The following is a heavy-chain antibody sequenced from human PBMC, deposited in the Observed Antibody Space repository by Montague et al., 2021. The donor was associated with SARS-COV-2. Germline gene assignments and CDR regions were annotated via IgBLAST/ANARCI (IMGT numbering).Heavy chain of an antibody. D-gene: IGHD3-10*02. CDR1: GIMFGSYA. J-gene: IGHJ4*02. CDR3: AKVAMLFDEDN. CDR2: ITASGSGI. V-gene: IGHV3-23*01. Sequence: SLRLFCAVSGIMFGSYAMSWVRQAPGKGLEWVASITASGSGIYYADSVRGRLTISRDNSRNTLYLQLNGLRVEDTALYYCAKVAMLFDEDNWGQGALVTVSS.